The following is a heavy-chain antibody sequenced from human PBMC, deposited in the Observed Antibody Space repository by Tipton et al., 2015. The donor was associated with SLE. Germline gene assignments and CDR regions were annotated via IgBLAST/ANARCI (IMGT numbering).Heavy chain of an antibody. CDR3: ARHRWRWNDAFDI. CDR2: IYYREGT. D-gene: IGHD5-24*01. V-gene: IGHV4-59*08. J-gene: IGHJ3*02. Sequence: TLSLTCTVSGDSINSYYWSWIRQPPGEGLEWIGYIYYREGTNYSPSLRGRITTSVDTSKNQFSLKLTSVTAADTAVYYCARHRWRWNDAFDIWGQGTMVTVSS. CDR1: GDSINSYY.